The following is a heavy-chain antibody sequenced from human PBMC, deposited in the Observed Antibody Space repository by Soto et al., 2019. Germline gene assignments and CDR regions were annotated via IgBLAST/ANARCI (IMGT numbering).Heavy chain of an antibody. CDR2: IYTSGST. J-gene: IGHJ6*02. Sequence: SETLSLTCTVSGGSISSYYWSWIRQPAGKGLEWIGRIYTSGSTNYNPSLKSRVTMSVDTSKNQFSLKLSSVTAADTAVYYCARDQISGWYPAPYYYYGMDVWGQGTTVTVSS. D-gene: IGHD6-19*01. V-gene: IGHV4-4*07. CDR3: ARDQISGWYPAPYYYYGMDV. CDR1: GGSISSYY.